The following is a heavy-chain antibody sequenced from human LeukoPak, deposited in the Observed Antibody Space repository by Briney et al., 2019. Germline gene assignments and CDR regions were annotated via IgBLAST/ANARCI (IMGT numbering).Heavy chain of an antibody. V-gene: IGHV1-46*01. D-gene: IGHD6-19*01. Sequence: GASVKVSCKASGYTFFTYYMHWVRQAPGQGLEWMGIINPSGGSTSYAQKFQGRVTMTRDMSTSTVYMELSSLRSEDTAVYYCARDRSDSSSGRSRAFDIWGQGTIVTVSS. CDR2: INPSGGST. CDR1: GYTFFTYY. CDR3: ARDRSDSSSGRSRAFDI. J-gene: IGHJ3*02.